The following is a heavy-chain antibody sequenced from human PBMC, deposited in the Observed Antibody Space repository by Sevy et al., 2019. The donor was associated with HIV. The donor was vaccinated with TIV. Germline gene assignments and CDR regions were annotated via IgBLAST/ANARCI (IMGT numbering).Heavy chain of an antibody. CDR1: GDSITSTNSY. Sequence: KQSQTLSLTCTVSGDSITSTNSYWGWIRQPPGKGLEWIGSIYYSGSTSYNQSLKSRVTISVDTSNNQFSLKLSSVTAADTALYYCARHLSESSVDYFFTTLTNYYFDYWGQGTLVTVSS. J-gene: IGHJ4*02. V-gene: IGHV4-39*01. D-gene: IGHD3-22*01. CDR2: IYYSGST. CDR3: ARHLSESSVDYFFTTLTNYYFDY.